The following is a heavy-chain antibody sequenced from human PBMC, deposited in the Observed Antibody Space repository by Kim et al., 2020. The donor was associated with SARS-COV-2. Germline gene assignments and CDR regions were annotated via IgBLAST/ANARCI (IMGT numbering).Heavy chain of an antibody. V-gene: IGHV1-58*02. CDR2: IVLGSGYT. J-gene: IGHJ6*02. CDR3: AADAGYSYAMDV. Sequence: SVNVSCKASGFTLNISSMQWVRQVRGQRPEWMGWIVLGSGYTHYAQKFQGRVTVTRDLSTATAYMELSSLRSEDTAVYYCAADAGYSYAMDVWGQGTTVTVSS. CDR1: GFTLNISS.